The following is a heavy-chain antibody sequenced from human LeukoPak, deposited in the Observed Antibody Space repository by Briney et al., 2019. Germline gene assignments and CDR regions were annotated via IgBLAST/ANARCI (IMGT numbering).Heavy chain of an antibody. Sequence: GESLKISCKGSGYTFTTYWIAWVRQMPGKGLEWMGIIYPGDSDSRYSPSFQGQVTISADKSISTAYLQWSSLKASDTAMYYCARQGVGQQQLTPDYWGQGTLVTVSS. V-gene: IGHV5-51*01. D-gene: IGHD6-13*01. CDR1: GYTFTTYW. J-gene: IGHJ4*02. CDR3: ARQGVGQQQLTPDY. CDR2: IYPGDSDS.